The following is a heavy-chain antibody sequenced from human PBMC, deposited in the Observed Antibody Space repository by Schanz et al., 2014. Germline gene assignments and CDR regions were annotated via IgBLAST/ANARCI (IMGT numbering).Heavy chain of an antibody. CDR3: SSDSRHFAFEF. CDR2: IKGKTGGGTA. Sequence: EVELVESGGGLVQPGGSLRLSCAASGFSFSDHAMDWVRQAAGKGLEWVGRIKGKTGGGTADYAAHMKGRFAISRDDTKNTLSLQMNIMRSEDAAVYYCSSDSRHFAFEFWGQGTMVTVSS. V-gene: IGHV3-15*01. CDR1: GFSFSDHA. D-gene: IGHD2-2*01. J-gene: IGHJ3*01.